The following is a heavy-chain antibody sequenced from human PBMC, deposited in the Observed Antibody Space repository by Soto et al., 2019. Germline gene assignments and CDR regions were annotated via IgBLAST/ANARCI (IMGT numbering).Heavy chain of an antibody. CDR3: ARDGLLWFGELRGGFDP. CDR1: GFTFSSYG. CDR2: IWYDGSNK. D-gene: IGHD3-10*01. Sequence: QVQLVDSGGGVVQPGRSLRLSCAASGFTFSSYGMHWVRQAPGKGLEWVAVIWYDGSNKHYADSVKGRFTISRDNSKNTLYLQMNSPRAEDTAVYYCARDGLLWFGELRGGFDPWGQGTLVTVSS. V-gene: IGHV3-33*01. J-gene: IGHJ5*02.